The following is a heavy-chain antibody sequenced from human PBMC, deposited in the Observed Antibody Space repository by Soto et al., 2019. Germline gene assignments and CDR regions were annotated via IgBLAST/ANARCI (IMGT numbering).Heavy chain of an antibody. CDR1: GYTFTSYD. V-gene: IGHV1-8*01. J-gene: IGHJ5*02. CDR2: MNPNSGNT. D-gene: IGHD1-26*01. Sequence: ASVKVSCKASGYTFTSYDINWARQATGQGLEWMGWMNPNSGNTGYAQKFQGRVTMTRNTSISTAYMELSSLRSEDTAVYYCARGLRSYYPQGFDPWGQGTLVTVSS. CDR3: ARGLRSYYPQGFDP.